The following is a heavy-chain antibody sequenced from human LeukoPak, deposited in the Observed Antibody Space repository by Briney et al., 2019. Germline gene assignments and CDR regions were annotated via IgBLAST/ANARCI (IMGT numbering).Heavy chain of an antibody. J-gene: IGHJ4*02. V-gene: IGHV4-59*01. CDR2: IYYSGST. D-gene: IGHD3-10*01. Sequence: SETLSLTCTVSGGSISSYYWSWIRQPPGKGLEWIGYIYYSGSTNYNPSLKSRVTISVDTSKNQFSLKLSSVTAADTAVYYCARDRVVRGAMGYWGQGTLVTVSS. CDR1: GGSISSYY. CDR3: ARDRVVRGAMGY.